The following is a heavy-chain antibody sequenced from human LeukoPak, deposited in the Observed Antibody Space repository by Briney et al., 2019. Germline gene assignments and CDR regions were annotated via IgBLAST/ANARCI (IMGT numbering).Heavy chain of an antibody. CDR1: GGSISSSY. J-gene: IGHJ4*02. CDR2: IYTSGRS. CDR3: AKGESTSSPTGFDY. Sequence: SETLSLTCTVSGGSISSSYWSWIRQPAGKGLEWIGRIYTSGRSNYSPSLKSRVTMSADTSKNQISLNLSSVTAADTAVYYCAKGESTSSPTGFDYWGQGTLVTVSS. V-gene: IGHV4-4*07. D-gene: IGHD6-6*01.